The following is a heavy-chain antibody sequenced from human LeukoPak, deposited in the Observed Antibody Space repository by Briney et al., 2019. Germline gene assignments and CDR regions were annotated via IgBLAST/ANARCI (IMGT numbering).Heavy chain of an antibody. V-gene: IGHV1-69*04. CDR2: IIPNRGIA. CDR3: ARLLDTGYYDSSGYLFHY. CDR1: GGTFSSYD. J-gene: IGHJ4*02. Sequence: ASVKVSCKASGGTFSSYDISWVRQAPGQGLEWMGRIIPNRGIANYAQKFQGRVTITAVQTTSSPYLELGSLRSEDTAVYYWARLLDTGYYDSSGYLFHYWGQGTLVTVSS. D-gene: IGHD3-22*01.